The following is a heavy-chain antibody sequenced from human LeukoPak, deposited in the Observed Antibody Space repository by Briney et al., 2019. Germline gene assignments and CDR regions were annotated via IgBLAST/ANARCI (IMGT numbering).Heavy chain of an antibody. CDR1: GFTFSGSA. D-gene: IGHD3-22*01. CDR3: TRHSEYYYDSSGYNY. CDR2: IRSKANSYAT. J-gene: IGHJ4*02. Sequence: PGGSLRLSCAASGFTFSGSAMHWVRQASGKGLEWVGRIRSKANSYATAYAASVKGRFTISRDDSKNTAYLQMNSLKTEDTAVYYCTRHSEYYYDSSGYNYWGQGTLVTVSS. V-gene: IGHV3-73*01.